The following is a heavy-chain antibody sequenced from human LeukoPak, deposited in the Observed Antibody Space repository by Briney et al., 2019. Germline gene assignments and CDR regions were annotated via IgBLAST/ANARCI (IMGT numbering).Heavy chain of an antibody. CDR2: ISSSGTT. V-gene: IGHV4-39*02. D-gene: IGHD7-27*01. J-gene: IGHJ4*02. CDR3: VAEVEAADSPLGHLNFDS. Sequence: SETLSLTCAVTGASITNEDFFWGWIRQPPGKGLEWVGTISSSGTTYYSSSLRSRLTISVDTSTNHLSLKVTSVTAADTAVYYCVAEVEAADSPLGHLNFDSWGQGILASVSS. CDR1: GASITNEDFF.